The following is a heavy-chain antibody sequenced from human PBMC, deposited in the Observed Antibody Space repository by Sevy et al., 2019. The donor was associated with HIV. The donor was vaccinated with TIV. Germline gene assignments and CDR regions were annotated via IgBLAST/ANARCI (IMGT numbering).Heavy chain of an antibody. J-gene: IGHJ4*02. CDR1: GFTFSDYY. V-gene: IGHV3-11*01. D-gene: IGHD5-18*01. CDR3: ARETAMVTIDY. Sequence: GGSLRLSCAASGFTFSDYYMSWIRQAPGKGLEWVSYISSSGSTIYYADSAKGRFTISRDNAKNSLYLQMNSLTAEDTAVYYCARETAMVTIDYWGQGTLVTVSS. CDR2: ISSSGSTI.